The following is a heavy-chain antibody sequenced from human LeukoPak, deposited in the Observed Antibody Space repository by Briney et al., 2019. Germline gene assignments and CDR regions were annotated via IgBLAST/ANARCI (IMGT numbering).Heavy chain of an antibody. CDR2: ILYDGSKK. CDR3: ANFDGDSQAFHI. Sequence: GRSLRLSCAASGFTFTSYNMHWVRQIPGKGLQWVAAILYDGSKKYYAESVKGRFSVYRDNSNYTLYLQMNSLKTEDTALYSCANFDGDSQAFHIWGQGTMVTVSS. CDR1: GFTFTSYN. V-gene: IGHV3-30*18. J-gene: IGHJ3*02. D-gene: IGHD3-9*01.